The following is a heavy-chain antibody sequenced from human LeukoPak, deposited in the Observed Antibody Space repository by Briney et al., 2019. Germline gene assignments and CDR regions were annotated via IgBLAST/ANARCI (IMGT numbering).Heavy chain of an antibody. J-gene: IGHJ4*02. D-gene: IGHD1-26*01. CDR2: ISGSGGTT. Sequence: GGSLRLSCAASGFTFSNYIMSWVRQAPGKGLEWVSVISGSGGTTYYADSVKGRFTISRDNSKNTLYLQMNSLRVEDTAVYYCAKGLGVGALAQFDYWGQGTLSPSPQ. V-gene: IGHV3-23*01. CDR1: GFTFSNYI. CDR3: AKGLGVGALAQFDY.